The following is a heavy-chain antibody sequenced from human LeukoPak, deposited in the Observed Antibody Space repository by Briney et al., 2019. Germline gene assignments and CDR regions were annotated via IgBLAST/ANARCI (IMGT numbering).Heavy chain of an antibody. V-gene: IGHV4-59*11. CDR1: GGSISRHY. CDR3: ARVSGYYDSSGYGQSFDY. J-gene: IGHJ4*02. D-gene: IGHD3-22*01. Sequence: PSETLSLTCTVAGGSISRHYCSWIRQPAGKGLEWIGYIYYSGSTNYNPSLKSRVTISVDTSKTQFSLKLSSVTAEATAVYSCARVSGYYDSSGYGQSFDYWGQGNLVTVSS. CDR2: IYYSGST.